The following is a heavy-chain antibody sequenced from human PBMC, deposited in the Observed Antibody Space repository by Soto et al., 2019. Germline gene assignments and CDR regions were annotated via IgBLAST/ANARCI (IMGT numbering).Heavy chain of an antibody. D-gene: IGHD2-21*01. J-gene: IGHJ4*02. CDR3: AHTPFFGDKLDY. Sequence: QITLKESGPTLVKPTQTLTLTCSFSGFSLSTGGVGVGWIRQPPGKALEWLALIYWDDDKRYNPSLKSRLTIXKXXSKNPVVLTMTNMDPVDTATYFCAHTPFFGDKLDYWGQGTLVTVSS. CDR2: IYWDDDK. V-gene: IGHV2-5*02. CDR1: GFSLSTGGVG.